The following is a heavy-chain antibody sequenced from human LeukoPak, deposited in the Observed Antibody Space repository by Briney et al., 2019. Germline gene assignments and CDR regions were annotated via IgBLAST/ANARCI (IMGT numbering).Heavy chain of an antibody. J-gene: IGHJ4*02. CDR1: GYTFTSYD. Sequence: ASVTVSCKASGYTFTSYDINWVRQATGQGLEWMGWMNPNSGNTGYAQKFQGRVTMTRNTSISTAYMELSSLRSEDTAVYYCARGYYDSSGYYGENFDYWGQGTLVTVSS. V-gene: IGHV1-8*01. D-gene: IGHD3-22*01. CDR2: MNPNSGNT. CDR3: ARGYYDSSGYYGENFDY.